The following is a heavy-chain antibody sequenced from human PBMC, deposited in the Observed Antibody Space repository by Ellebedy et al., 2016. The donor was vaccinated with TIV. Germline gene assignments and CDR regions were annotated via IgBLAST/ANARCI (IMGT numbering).Heavy chain of an antibody. J-gene: IGHJ6*02. Sequence: GESLKISCGASGFIFKNFLMYWVRQAPGKGPEWVSRISADGSTTNYADSVKGRFSISRDNSKNTLYLQMNSLRTEDTAVYYCAKDGYTSGWYAEFYYYGLDVWGQGTTVTVSS. CDR1: GFIFKNFL. CDR2: ISADGSTT. CDR3: AKDGYTSGWYAEFYYYGLDV. D-gene: IGHD6-19*01. V-gene: IGHV3-74*01.